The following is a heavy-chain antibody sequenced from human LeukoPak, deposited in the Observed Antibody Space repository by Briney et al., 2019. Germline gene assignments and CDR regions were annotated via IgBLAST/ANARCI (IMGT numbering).Heavy chain of an antibody. D-gene: IGHD3-22*01. Sequence: SETLSLTCTVSGGSISSYYWSWIRQPPGKGLEWIGYIYYSGSTNYNPSLKSRVAISVDTSKNQFSLKLSSVTAADTAVYYCARGDYYDSSGYYRYYYYYMDVWGKGTTVTVSS. CDR2: IYYSGST. J-gene: IGHJ6*03. V-gene: IGHV4-59*01. CDR3: ARGDYYDSSGYYRYYYYYMDV. CDR1: GGSISSYY.